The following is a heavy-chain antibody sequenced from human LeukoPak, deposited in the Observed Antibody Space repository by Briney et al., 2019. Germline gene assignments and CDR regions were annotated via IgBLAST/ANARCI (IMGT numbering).Heavy chain of an antibody. V-gene: IGHV3-21*04. J-gene: IGHJ4*02. CDR3: AKDRSFFSPGAFDY. D-gene: IGHD7-27*01. CDR2: ISSSSSYI. CDR1: GFTFSSYS. Sequence: PGGSLRLSCAASGFTFSSYSMNWVRQAPGKGLEWVSSISSSSSYIYYADSVKGRFTISRDNSKNTLYLQMNSLRAEDTAVYYCAKDRSFFSPGAFDYWGQGTLVTVSS.